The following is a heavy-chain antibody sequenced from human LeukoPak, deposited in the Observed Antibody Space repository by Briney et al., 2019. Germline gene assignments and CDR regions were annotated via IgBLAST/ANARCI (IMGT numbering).Heavy chain of an antibody. V-gene: IGHV3-33*01. CDR1: GFPFSSYG. CDR2: IWNDGSKK. J-gene: IGHJ1*01. Sequence: PGTSLRLSCAASGFPFSSYGMHWVRQAPGKGLEWVAVIWNDGSKKYYVESVKGRFTISRDYSKNTLYLQMNSLRAEDTAVYYCARVTAGTVGYFQHWGQGTLVTVSS. CDR3: ARVTAGTVGYFQH. D-gene: IGHD6-13*01.